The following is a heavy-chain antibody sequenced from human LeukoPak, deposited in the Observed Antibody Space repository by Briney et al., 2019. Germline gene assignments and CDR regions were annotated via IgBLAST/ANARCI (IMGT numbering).Heavy chain of an antibody. D-gene: IGHD3-9*01. Sequence: PGGSLRLSCAASGFTFRSYAMSWVRQAPGKGLEWVSTISGSGGSTYYADSVKGRFTISRDNSKNTLYLQMNSLRAEDTAVYYCAKALRYFDWLLYDAFDIWGQGTMVTVSS. CDR1: GFTFRSYA. V-gene: IGHV3-23*01. J-gene: IGHJ3*02. CDR2: ISGSGGST. CDR3: AKALRYFDWLLYDAFDI.